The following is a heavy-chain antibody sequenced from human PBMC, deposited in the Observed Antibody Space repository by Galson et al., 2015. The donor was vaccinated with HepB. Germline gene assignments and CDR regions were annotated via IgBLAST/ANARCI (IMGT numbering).Heavy chain of an antibody. J-gene: IGHJ4*01. CDR1: GYTFGSYL. V-gene: IGHV1-18*01. CDR2: VSPYNGDT. CDR3: VRGGMATIGGPTFDS. D-gene: IGHD5-24*01. Sequence: SVKVSCKASGYTFGSYLIAWVRQAPGQGLEWMGRVSPYNGDTQYAPGLHDRVTMTADTSTRTAYLELKDLRFGDTAVYYCVRGGMATIGGPTFDSWGHGTLVTVSS.